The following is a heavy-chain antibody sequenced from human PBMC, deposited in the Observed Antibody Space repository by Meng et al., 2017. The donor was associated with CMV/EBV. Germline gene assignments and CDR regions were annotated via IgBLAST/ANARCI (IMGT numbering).Heavy chain of an antibody. CDR3: AHQLRYFDWVNNWFDP. CDR2: IYWDDDK. CDR1: GFSLSTSGVG. D-gene: IGHD3-9*01. Sequence: QITLQESGPKLVKPPQTIKLTCTFSGFSLSTSGVGVGWIRQPPGKALEWLALIYWDDDKRYSPSLKRRLTITKDTSKNQVVLTMTNMDPVDTATYYCAHQLRYFDWVNNWFDPWGQGTLVTVSS. J-gene: IGHJ5*02. V-gene: IGHV2-5*02.